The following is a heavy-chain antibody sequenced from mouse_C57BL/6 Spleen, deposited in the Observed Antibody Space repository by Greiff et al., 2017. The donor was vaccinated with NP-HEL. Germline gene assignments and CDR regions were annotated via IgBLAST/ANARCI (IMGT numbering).Heavy chain of an antibody. CDR2: INPGSGGT. V-gene: IGHV1-54*01. J-gene: IGHJ1*03. D-gene: IGHD1-1*01. Sequence: QVQLQQSGAELVRPGTSVKVSCKASGYAFTNYLIEWVKQRPGQGLEWIGVINPGSGGTNYNEKFKGKATLTADKSSSTAYMQLSSLTSEDSAVYFCARREGSSYWYFDVWGTGTTVTVSS. CDR1: GYAFTNYL. CDR3: ARREGSSYWYFDV.